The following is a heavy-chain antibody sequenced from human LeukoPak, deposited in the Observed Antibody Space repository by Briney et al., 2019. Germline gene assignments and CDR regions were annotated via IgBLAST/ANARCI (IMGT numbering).Heavy chain of an antibody. D-gene: IGHD3-16*02. J-gene: IGHJ4*02. CDR3: ARGLRGSYRYPGAF. V-gene: IGHV4-34*01. CDR2: INHSGST. CDR1: GGSFSGSY. Sequence: KPSETLSLTCAVYGGSFSGSYWSWIRQPPGKKLEWIGEINHSGSTSYHPSLKSRLLISVDTSKNQFSLRLSSVTAADTAVYYCARGLRGSYRYPGAFWGQGTLVTVSS.